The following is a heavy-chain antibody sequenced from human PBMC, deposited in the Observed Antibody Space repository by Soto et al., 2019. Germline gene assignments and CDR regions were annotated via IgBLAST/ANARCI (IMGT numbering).Heavy chain of an antibody. CDR2: IIPIFGTA. CDR3: ARSYYGSQHISPMVSYYYYGMDV. D-gene: IGHD3-10*01. V-gene: IGHV1-69*06. CDR1: GGTFSSYA. J-gene: IGHJ6*02. Sequence: QVQLVQSGAEVKKPGSSVKVSCKASGGTFSSYAISWVRQAPGQGLEWMGGIIPIFGTANYAQKFQGRVTITADKSTSTAYMELSSLRSEDTAVYYCARSYYGSQHISPMVSYYYYGMDVWGQGTTVTVSS.